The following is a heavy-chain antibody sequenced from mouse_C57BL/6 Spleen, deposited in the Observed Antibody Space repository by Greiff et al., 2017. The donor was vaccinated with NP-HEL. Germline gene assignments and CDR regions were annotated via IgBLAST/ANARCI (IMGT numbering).Heavy chain of an antibody. V-gene: IGHV1-81*01. CDR1: GYTFTSYG. Sequence: QVQLKQSGAELARPGASVKLSCKASGYTFTSYGISWVKQRTGQGLEWIGEIYPRSGNTYYNEKFKGKATLTADKSSSTAYMELRRLTSEDSAVYFCASPTDGYYGGYFDVWGTGTTVTVSS. D-gene: IGHD2-3*01. CDR2: IYPRSGNT. J-gene: IGHJ1*03. CDR3: ASPTDGYYGGYFDV.